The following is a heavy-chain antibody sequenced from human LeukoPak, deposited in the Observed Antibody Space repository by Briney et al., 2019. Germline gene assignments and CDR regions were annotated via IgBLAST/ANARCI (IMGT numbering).Heavy chain of an antibody. Sequence: SETLSLTCTVSGGSISGYYWSWIRQPPGKGLEWIGEIYYSGDTKYIPSLKSRVIMSVDTSKNQFSLRLSSVTAADTAVYYCARVSWFPGTSYYYMDVWGKGTMVTVSS. V-gene: IGHV4-59*01. D-gene: IGHD1-1*01. CDR2: IYYSGDT. CDR3: ARVSWFPGTSYYYMDV. J-gene: IGHJ6*03. CDR1: GGSISGYY.